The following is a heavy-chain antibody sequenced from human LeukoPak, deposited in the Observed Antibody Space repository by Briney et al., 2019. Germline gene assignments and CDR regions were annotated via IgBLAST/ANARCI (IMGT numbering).Heavy chain of an antibody. V-gene: IGHV3-7*03. CDR1: GFSFSSYW. J-gene: IGHJ4*02. Sequence: PGGSLRLSCAASGFSFSSYWMARLRQAPGKGLEWLASIKQDGSDKYYVDSVKGRFTISKDNSKNSLYLQMNSLRAEDTAVYYCAREDRSCYYYWGQGTLVTVSS. D-gene: IGHD2-15*01. CDR2: IKQDGSDK. CDR3: AREDRSCYYY.